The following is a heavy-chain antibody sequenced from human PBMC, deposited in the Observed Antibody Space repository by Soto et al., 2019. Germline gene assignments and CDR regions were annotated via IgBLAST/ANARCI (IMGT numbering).Heavy chain of an antibody. V-gene: IGHV4-31*03. J-gene: IGHJ6*03. CDR3: ARDRWTPVGHPINSSSWYEDVYYYYYMDV. D-gene: IGHD6-13*01. CDR1: GGSISSGGYY. Sequence: PSETLSLTCTVSGGSISSGGYYWSWIRQHPGKGLEWIGYIYYSGSTYYNPSLKSRVTISVDTSKNQFSLKLSSVTAADTAVYYCARDRWTPVGHPINSSSWYEDVYYYYYMDVWGKGTTVTVSS. CDR2: IYYSGST.